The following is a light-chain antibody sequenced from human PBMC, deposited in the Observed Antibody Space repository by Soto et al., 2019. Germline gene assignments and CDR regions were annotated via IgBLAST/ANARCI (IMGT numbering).Light chain of an antibody. CDR3: VTWDSSLSAYV. CDR1: SSTIGNNY. Sequence: QSVLTQPPSVSAAPGQKVTISCSGGSSTIGNNYVSWYKQLPGTAPQLLIFDNNRRPSGIPDRISGSKSGSSATLGITGLQTGDEADYYCVTWDSSLSAYVFGTGTRSPS. J-gene: IGLJ1*01. V-gene: IGLV1-51*01. CDR2: DNN.